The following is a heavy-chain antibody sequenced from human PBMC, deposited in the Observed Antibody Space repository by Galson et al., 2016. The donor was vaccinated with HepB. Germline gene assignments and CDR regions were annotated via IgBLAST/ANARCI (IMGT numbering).Heavy chain of an antibody. J-gene: IGHJ4*02. CDR3: AHNPCAGDCLLQNQMPIAQYDFDY. CDR2: IYWDNDR. Sequence: ALVKPTQTLTLTCTFSGFSLSSTKMGVGWIRQPPGKALEWLAVIYWDNDRRYSTSLRTRLTITKDTSKNQVVLTMTDMDPADTATYYCAHNPCAGDCLLQNQMPIAQYDFDYWGQGILVTVSS. V-gene: IGHV2-5*02. D-gene: IGHD2-21*02. CDR1: GFSLSSTKMG.